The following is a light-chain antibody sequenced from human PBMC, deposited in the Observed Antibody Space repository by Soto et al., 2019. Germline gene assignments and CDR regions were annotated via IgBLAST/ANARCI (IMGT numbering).Light chain of an antibody. CDR3: CSYAGSNVL. Sequence: QSALTQPPSASGSPGQSVTISCTGTSSDVGGYNYVSWYQQHPGKAPKLMIYEVTKRPSGVPDRFSGSKSGNTASLTVSGLQAEDEDDYYCCSYAGSNVLFGGGTKLTVL. CDR2: EVT. J-gene: IGLJ2*01. CDR1: SSDVGGYNY. V-gene: IGLV2-8*01.